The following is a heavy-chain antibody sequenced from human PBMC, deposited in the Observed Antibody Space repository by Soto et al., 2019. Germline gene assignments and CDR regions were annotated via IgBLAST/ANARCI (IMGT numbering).Heavy chain of an antibody. J-gene: IGHJ6*02. D-gene: IGHD6-6*01. CDR1: GYSFSIYL. CDR2: IYPGDSDT. Sequence: PXESLKLSCPVSGYSFSIYLIGWVRHRPGKDLEWMGIIYPGDSDTRYSPSFQGQVTISADKSLRTAYLQWTSLKASDTALYYCARTRSFTLGFYYDGMDVWGQGTTVTVSS. CDR3: ARTRSFTLGFYYDGMDV. V-gene: IGHV5-51*01.